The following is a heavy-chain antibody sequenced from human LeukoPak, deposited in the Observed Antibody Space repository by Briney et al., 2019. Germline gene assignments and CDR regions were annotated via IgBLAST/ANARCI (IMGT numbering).Heavy chain of an antibody. D-gene: IGHD3-22*01. J-gene: IGHJ4*02. CDR3: SRVTLILVALDS. Sequence: PGGSLRLSCAASGFTFSNYAMSWVRQAPGKGLEWVSVISGSGGSTYYADSVKGRFTISRDNSKNTLYLQMNSLKTEDTSVYYCSRVTLILVALDSWGQGTLVTVSS. CDR1: GFTFSNYA. V-gene: IGHV3-23*01. CDR2: ISGSGGST.